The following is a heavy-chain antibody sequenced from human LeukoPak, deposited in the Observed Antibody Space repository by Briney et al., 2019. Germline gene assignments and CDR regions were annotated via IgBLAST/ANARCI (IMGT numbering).Heavy chain of an antibody. CDR3: ARGRRYCSGGSCYSSSFDP. J-gene: IGHJ5*02. Sequence: ASVKVSCKASGYTFTNYDINWVRQASGQGLEWMGWMNPNSGNTGYAQKFQGRVTMTRNTSISTAYMELSSLRSEDTAVYYCARGRRYCSGGSCYSSSFDPWGQGTLVTVSS. V-gene: IGHV1-8*01. CDR2: MNPNSGNT. CDR1: GYTFTNYD. D-gene: IGHD2-15*01.